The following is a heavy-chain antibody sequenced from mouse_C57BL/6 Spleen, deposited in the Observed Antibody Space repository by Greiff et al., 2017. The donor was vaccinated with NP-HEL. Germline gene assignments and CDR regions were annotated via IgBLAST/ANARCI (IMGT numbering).Heavy chain of an antibody. CDR3: ARRYYGSPRYFDV. CDR2: IYPGDGDT. V-gene: IGHV1-80*01. CDR1: GYAFSSYW. D-gene: IGHD1-1*01. J-gene: IGHJ1*03. Sequence: VKLQESGAELVKPGASVKISCKASGYAFSSYWMNWVKQRPGKGLEWIGQIYPGDGDTNYNGKFKGKATLTADKSSSTAYMQLSSLTSEDSAVYFCARRYYGSPRYFDVWGTGTTVTVSS.